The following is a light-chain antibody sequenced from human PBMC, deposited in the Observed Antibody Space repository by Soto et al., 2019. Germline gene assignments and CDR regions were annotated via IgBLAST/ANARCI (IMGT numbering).Light chain of an antibody. J-gene: IGKJ1*01. CDR2: DAS. CDR1: QSISHF. V-gene: IGKV1-5*01. CDR3: QHYNSNPPWT. Sequence: DIQMAQSPSTLSASVGDRVTITCRASQSISHFLAWYQQKPGKAPKLLIFDASSLESGVPSRFSGSGSGTEFTLTISSLQPDDFATYYCQHYNSNPPWTFGQGTEVEIK.